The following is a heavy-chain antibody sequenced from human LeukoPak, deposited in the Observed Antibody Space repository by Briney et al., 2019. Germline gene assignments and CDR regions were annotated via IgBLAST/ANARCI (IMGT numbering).Heavy chain of an antibody. CDR1: AFTFSSYG. V-gene: IGHV3-30*18. CDR3: AKDSTTLTLTFDY. CDR2: ISYDGSNK. Sequence: GGSLRLSCAASAFTFSSYGMHWVRQAPGKGLEWVAVISYDGSNKYYADSVKGRFTISRDNSKNTLYLQMNSLKSEDTAVYYCAKDSTTLTLTFDYWGQGTLVTVSS. D-gene: IGHD4-11*01. J-gene: IGHJ4*02.